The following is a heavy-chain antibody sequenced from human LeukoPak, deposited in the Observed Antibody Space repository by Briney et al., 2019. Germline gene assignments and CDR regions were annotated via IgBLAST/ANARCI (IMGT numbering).Heavy chain of an antibody. D-gene: IGHD3-9*01. V-gene: IGHV3-21*01. J-gene: IGHJ4*02. Sequence: GGSLRLSCAASGFTFSNAWMSWVRQAPGKGLEWVSSIGSSGTYIYYADSVKGRFTISRDNAKNSLYLQMNSLRAEDTAVYYCASGRGDILTGYYPFDYWGQGTLVTVSS. CDR3: ASGRGDILTGYYPFDY. CDR2: IGSSGTYI. CDR1: GFTFSNAW.